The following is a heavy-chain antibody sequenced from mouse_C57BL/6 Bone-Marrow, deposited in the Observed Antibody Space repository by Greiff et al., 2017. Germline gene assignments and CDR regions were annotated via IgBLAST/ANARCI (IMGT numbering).Heavy chain of an antibody. Sequence: EVMLVESGGGLVKPGGSLKLSCAASGFTFSSYAMSWVRQTPEKRLEWVATFSDGGSYTYYPDNVKGRFTISRDKAKNNLYLQMSHLKSEDTAMYYCAREMVTTGNFDYWGQGTTLTVSS. CDR3: AREMVTTGNFDY. V-gene: IGHV5-4*01. D-gene: IGHD2-2*01. CDR1: GFTFSSYA. J-gene: IGHJ2*01. CDR2: FSDGGSYT.